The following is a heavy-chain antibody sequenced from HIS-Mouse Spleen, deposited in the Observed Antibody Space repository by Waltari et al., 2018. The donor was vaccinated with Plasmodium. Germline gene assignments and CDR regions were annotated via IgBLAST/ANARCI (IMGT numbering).Heavy chain of an antibody. J-gene: IGHJ3*02. V-gene: IGHV4-34*01. CDR1: GASFRGYY. CDR3: ARTIVGATHAFDI. D-gene: IGHD1-26*01. CDR2: INHGGST. Sequence: QVQLQQWGAGLLKPSETLSLACAVYGASFRGYYWSWIRQPPGKGLEWLGEINHGGSTNYNPSLKSRVTISVDTSKNQFSLKLSSVTAAYTAVYYCARTIVGATHAFDIWGQGTMVTVSS.